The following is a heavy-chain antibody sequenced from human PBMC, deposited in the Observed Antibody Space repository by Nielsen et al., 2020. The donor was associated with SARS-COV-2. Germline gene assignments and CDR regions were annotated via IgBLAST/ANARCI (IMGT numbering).Heavy chain of an antibody. J-gene: IGHJ4*02. CDR1: GYNFIQYW. V-gene: IGHV5-51*01. D-gene: IGHD2-15*01. Sequence: GESLKISCEASGYNFIQYWVGWVRQMPGKGLEWMGIVYPGDSDTRYSPSFQGQVTISADNGFNTVYLQWSSLKSSDTAMYYCVRRGCVTSSCPSSFDFWGQGTPVTVSS. CDR3: VRRGCVTSSCPSSFDF. CDR2: VYPGDSDT.